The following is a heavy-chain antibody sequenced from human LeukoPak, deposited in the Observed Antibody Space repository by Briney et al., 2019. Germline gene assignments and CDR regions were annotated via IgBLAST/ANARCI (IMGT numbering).Heavy chain of an antibody. Sequence: GGSLRLSCAASGFTFKNYDMSWVRQAPGKGPEWVSGIRGSGGTTYYADSVKGRFTISRDNSKNTLYLQMNSLRAEDTAVYYCARNGDYDAFDIWGQGTMVTVSS. J-gene: IGHJ3*02. CDR2: IRGSGGTT. CDR3: ARNGDYDAFDI. D-gene: IGHD4-17*01. V-gene: IGHV3-23*01. CDR1: GFTFKNYD.